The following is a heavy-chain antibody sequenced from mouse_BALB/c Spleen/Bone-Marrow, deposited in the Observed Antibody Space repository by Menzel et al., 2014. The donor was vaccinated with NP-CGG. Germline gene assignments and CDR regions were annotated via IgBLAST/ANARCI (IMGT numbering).Heavy chain of an antibody. V-gene: IGHV1-82*01. CDR3: ARGGNYRFDY. J-gene: IGHJ2*01. D-gene: IGHD2-1*01. Sequence: VKLVESGPELVKPGDSVKISCKASGYAFSSSWMNWVKQRPGQGLEWIGRIYPGDGDTNYNGKFKGKATLTADKSSSTAYMQLSSLTSVDSAVYFCARGGNYRFDYWGQGTTLTVSS. CDR2: IYPGDGDT. CDR1: GYAFSSSW.